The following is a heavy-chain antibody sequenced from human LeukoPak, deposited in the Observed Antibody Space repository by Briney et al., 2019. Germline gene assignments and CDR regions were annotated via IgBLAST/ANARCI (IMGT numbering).Heavy chain of an antibody. CDR2: ISGSGGST. D-gene: IGHD6-19*01. J-gene: IGHJ1*01. CDR3: AKDSSSGWLWAEYFQH. Sequence: GGSLRLSCAASGFTFSNAWMSWVRQAPGKGLEWVSAISGSGGSTYYADSVKGRFTISRDNSKNTLYLQMNSLRAEDTAVYYCAKDSSSGWLWAEYFQHWGQGTLVTVSS. CDR1: GFTFSNAW. V-gene: IGHV3-23*01.